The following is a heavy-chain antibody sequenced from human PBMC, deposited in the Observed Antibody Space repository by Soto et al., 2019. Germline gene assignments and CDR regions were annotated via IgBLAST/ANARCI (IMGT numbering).Heavy chain of an antibody. CDR1: GGSISSYY. CDR3: ASVPPGDYVDY. CDR2: IYYSGST. V-gene: IGHV4-59*08. J-gene: IGHJ4*02. D-gene: IGHD2-2*01. Sequence: SESLSLTCSVSGGSISSYYWNWIRQPPGKGLEWIGNIYYSGSTYYNPSLKSRVTISVDTSKKQFSLKLSSVTAADTAVYYCASVPPGDYVDYWGQGTLVTVSS.